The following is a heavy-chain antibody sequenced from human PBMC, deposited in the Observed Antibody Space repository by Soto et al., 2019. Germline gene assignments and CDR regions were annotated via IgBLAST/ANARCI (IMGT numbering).Heavy chain of an antibody. V-gene: IGHV3-30-3*01. J-gene: IGHJ4*02. D-gene: IGHD3-10*01. Sequence: GGSLRLSCAASGFTFSSYAMHWVRQAPGKGLEWVAVISYDGSNKYYADSVKGRFTISRDNSKNTLYLQMNSLRAEDTAVYYCARLRFGELWGVLDYWGQGTPVTVSS. CDR3: ARLRFGELWGVLDY. CDR2: ISYDGSNK. CDR1: GFTFSSYA.